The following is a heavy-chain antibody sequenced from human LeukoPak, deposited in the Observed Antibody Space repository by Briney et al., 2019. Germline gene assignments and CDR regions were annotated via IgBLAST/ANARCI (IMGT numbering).Heavy chain of an antibody. V-gene: IGHV4-38-2*02. CDR1: GYSISSGYY. CDR3: ARGGGGYDFWSGTNYYYMDV. CDR2: IYHSGST. Sequence: PSETLSLTCTVSGYSISSGYYWGWIRQPPGKGLEWIGSIYHSGSTYYNPSLKSRVTISVDTSKNQFSLKLSSVTAADTAVYYCARGGGGYDFWSGTNYYYMDVWGKGTTVTVSS. D-gene: IGHD3-3*01. J-gene: IGHJ6*03.